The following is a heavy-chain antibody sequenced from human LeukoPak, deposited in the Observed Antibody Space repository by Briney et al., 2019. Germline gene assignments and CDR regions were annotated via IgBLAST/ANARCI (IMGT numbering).Heavy chain of an antibody. D-gene: IGHD6-19*01. CDR1: GGSISSGSYY. Sequence: SQTLSLTCTVSGGSISSGSYYWSWIRQPAGKGLEWIGRIYTSGSTNYNPSLKSRVTISVDTSKNQFSLKLSSVTAAGTAVYYCARGPPGRGRQWLNDNWFDPWGQGTLVTVSS. CDR2: IYTSGST. CDR3: ARGPPGRGRQWLNDNWFDP. V-gene: IGHV4-61*02. J-gene: IGHJ5*02.